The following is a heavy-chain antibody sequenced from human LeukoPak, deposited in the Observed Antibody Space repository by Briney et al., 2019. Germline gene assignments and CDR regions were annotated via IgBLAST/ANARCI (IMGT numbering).Heavy chain of an antibody. CDR1: GFTFSSYA. CDR3: AKDVAAAGTRGKEDY. V-gene: IGHV3-23*01. Sequence: GGSLRLSCAASGFTFSSYAMSWVRQAPGKGLEWVSAISGSGGSTYYADSVKGRFTISRDNSKNTLYLQMNSLRAEDTAVYYCAKDVAAAGTRGKEDYWGQGTLVTVSS. CDR2: ISGSGGST. D-gene: IGHD6-13*01. J-gene: IGHJ4*02.